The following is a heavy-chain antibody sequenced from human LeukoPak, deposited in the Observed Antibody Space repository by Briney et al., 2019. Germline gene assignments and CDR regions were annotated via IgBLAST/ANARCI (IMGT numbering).Heavy chain of an antibody. V-gene: IGHV4-59*08. CDR2: IYYTGGT. CDR1: GGSIGSDY. Sequence: SETLSLTCTVSGGSIGSDYWTWIRQPPGKGLEYIGYIYYTGGTNYNPSLESRVTISVDTSKNQFSLKPSSVTAADTAVYFCAKYGNSGWVIDNWGQGTLVTVSS. CDR3: AKYGNSGWVIDN. D-gene: IGHD6-19*01. J-gene: IGHJ4*02.